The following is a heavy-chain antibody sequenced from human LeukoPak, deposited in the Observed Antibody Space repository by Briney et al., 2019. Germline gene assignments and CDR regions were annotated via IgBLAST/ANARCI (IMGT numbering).Heavy chain of an antibody. V-gene: IGHV1-18*01. CDR1: GYTFSNYG. CDR2: INPSSGGT. D-gene: IGHD4-17*01. Sequence: GASVKVSCKASGYTFSNYGISWVRQAPGQGLEWMGWINPSSGGTNYAQKFQGRVTVTTDTSASTAYMELRSLRSDDTAVYYCARGYYGDDYYYYMDVWGKGTTVTVSS. J-gene: IGHJ6*03. CDR3: ARGYYGDDYYYYMDV.